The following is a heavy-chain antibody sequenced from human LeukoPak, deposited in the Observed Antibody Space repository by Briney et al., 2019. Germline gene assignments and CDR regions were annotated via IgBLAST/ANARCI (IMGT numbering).Heavy chain of an antibody. Sequence: LAGGSLRLSCAASGFTFSSYSMNWVRQAPGKGLEWISYISSSGSTIYYADSVKGRFTISRDNAKNSLYLQMNSLRDEDTAVYYCARDPTGIVGAANDAFDVWGQGTTVTVSS. CDR2: ISSSGSTI. CDR3: ARDPTGIVGAANDAFDV. D-gene: IGHD1-26*01. CDR1: GFTFSSYS. J-gene: IGHJ3*01. V-gene: IGHV3-48*02.